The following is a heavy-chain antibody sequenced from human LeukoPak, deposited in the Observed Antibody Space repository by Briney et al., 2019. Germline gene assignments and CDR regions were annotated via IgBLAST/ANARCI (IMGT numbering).Heavy chain of an antibody. J-gene: IGHJ4*02. V-gene: IGHV3-30*02. CDR2: IRYDGSNK. CDR3: AKDTYCGGDPKCYYFDY. CDR1: GFTFSSYG. Sequence: QPGRSLRLSCAASGFTFSSYGMHWVRQAPGKGLEWVAFIRYDGSNKYYADSVKGRFTISRDNSKNTLYLQMNSLRAEDTAVYYCAKDTYCGGDPKCYYFDYWGQGTLVTVSS. D-gene: IGHD2-21*02.